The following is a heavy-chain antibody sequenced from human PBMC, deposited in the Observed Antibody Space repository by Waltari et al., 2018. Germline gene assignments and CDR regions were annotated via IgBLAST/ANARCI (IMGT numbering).Heavy chain of an antibody. J-gene: IGHJ6*02. Sequence: QVQLQESGPGLVKPSQTLSLTCTVSGGSISSGDYYWSWIRQPPGKGLEWIGYIYYSGSTYYNPDLKRRVTISVDTSKNQFSLKLSSVTAADTAVYYCARERQHYDSSGYYVYYYGMDVWGQGTTVTVSS. CDR1: GGSISSGDYY. CDR2: IYYSGST. V-gene: IGHV4-30-4*08. D-gene: IGHD3-22*01. CDR3: ARERQHYDSSGYYVYYYGMDV.